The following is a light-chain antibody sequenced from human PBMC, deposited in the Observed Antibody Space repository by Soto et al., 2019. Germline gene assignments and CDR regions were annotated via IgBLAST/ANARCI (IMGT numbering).Light chain of an antibody. V-gene: IGKV1-33*01. CDR2: DAS. J-gene: IGKJ4*01. CDR1: HNIYNY. CDR3: QPCSAVPST. Sequence: KRVTIGGRASHNIYNYLNWYHQKPGKAPKLLIFDASNLERGVPSRFSGSGSRTHFSVSITKLQPEDVVTYYGQPCSAVPSTFRGGTKVDIK.